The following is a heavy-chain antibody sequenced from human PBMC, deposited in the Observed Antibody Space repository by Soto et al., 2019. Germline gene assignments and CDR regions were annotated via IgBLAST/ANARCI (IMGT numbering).Heavy chain of an antibody. CDR1: CYTFTSYG. CDR2: ISAYNGNT. Sequence: ASVSVSCKTSCYTFTSYGITWVLQAPGQVLEWMGWISAYNGNTNYAQKLQGRVTMTTDTSTSTAYMELRSLRSDDTAVYYCARWVIVVVTAIPEYYGMDVWRPGTTVTVSS. V-gene: IGHV1-18*04. CDR3: ARWVIVVVTAIPEYYGMDV. J-gene: IGHJ6*02. D-gene: IGHD2-21*02.